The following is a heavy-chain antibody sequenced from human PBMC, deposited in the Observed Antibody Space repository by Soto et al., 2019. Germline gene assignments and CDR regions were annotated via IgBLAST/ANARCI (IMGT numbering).Heavy chain of an antibody. V-gene: IGHV5-51*01. D-gene: IGHD3-10*01. CDR3: ERSPRPYYYGSGGPQSFDY. Sequence: PGESLKISCQGSGYSFTSYWSGWVRQMPGKGLEWMGIIYPGDSDTRYSPSFQGQVTISADKSISTAYLQWSSLKASDTAMYYCERSPRPYYYGSGGPQSFDYWGQGTLVTVSS. CDR1: GYSFTSYW. CDR2: IYPGDSDT. J-gene: IGHJ4*02.